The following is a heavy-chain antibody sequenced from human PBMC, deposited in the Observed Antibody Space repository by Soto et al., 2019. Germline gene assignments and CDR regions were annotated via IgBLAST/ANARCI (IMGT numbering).Heavy chain of an antibody. V-gene: IGHV5-51*01. CDR1: GYRFTNYW. CDR2: IFPGDSDT. J-gene: IGHJ3*02. CDR3: ARQNMKKVVPAFVDAFDI. Sequence: PGETLKISCKGSGYRFTNYWIGWVRQMPGKGLEWMGIIFPGDSDTRYSPSFQGQVTISADKSISTAYLQWSSLKASDTAMYYCARQNMKKVVPAFVDAFDIWGQGTMVTVSS. D-gene: IGHD2-15*01.